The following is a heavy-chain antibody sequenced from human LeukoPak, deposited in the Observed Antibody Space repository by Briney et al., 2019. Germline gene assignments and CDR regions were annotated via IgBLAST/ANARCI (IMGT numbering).Heavy chain of an antibody. J-gene: IGHJ4*02. CDR1: GFTFSSYS. D-gene: IGHD4-17*01. V-gene: IGHV3-21*01. Sequence: PGGSLRLSCAASGFTFSSYSMNWFRQAPGKGLEWVSSISSSSSYIYYADSVKGRFTISRDNAKNSLYLQMNSLRAEDTAVYYCARDGDYGAYFDYWGQGTLVTVSS. CDR3: ARDGDYGAYFDY. CDR2: ISSSSSYI.